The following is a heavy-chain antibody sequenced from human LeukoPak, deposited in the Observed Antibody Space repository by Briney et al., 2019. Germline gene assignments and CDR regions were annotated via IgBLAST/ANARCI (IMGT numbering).Heavy chain of an antibody. J-gene: IGHJ6*03. CDR2: ISSSSSYI. D-gene: IGHD4-17*01. Sequence: GSLRLACAASGFTFSSYSTNWVRQAPGKGLEWVSSISSSSSYIYYADSVKGRFTISRDNAKNSLYLQMNSLRAEDTAVYYCARGNGDGNYYYYYYMDVWGKGTTVTVSS. V-gene: IGHV3-21*01. CDR1: GFTFSSYS. CDR3: ARGNGDGNYYYYYYMDV.